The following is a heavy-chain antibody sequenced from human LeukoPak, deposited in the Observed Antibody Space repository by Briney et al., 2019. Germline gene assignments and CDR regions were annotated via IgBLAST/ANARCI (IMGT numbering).Heavy chain of an antibody. CDR3: ARVSLWGSSSSGGGYYYGMDV. Sequence: GASVKVSCKASGGTFSSYAISWVRQAPGQGLEWMGGIIPIFGTANYAQKFQGRVTITADESTSTAYMELSSLRSEDTAVYYCARVSLWGSSSSGGGYYYGMDVWGQGTTVTVSS. V-gene: IGHV1-69*13. J-gene: IGHJ6*02. D-gene: IGHD6-6*01. CDR1: GGTFSSYA. CDR2: IIPIFGTA.